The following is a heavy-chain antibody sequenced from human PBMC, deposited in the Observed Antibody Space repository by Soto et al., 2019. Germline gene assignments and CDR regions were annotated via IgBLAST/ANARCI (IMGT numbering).Heavy chain of an antibody. CDR2: IKSKTDGGTT. Sequence: PGGSLRLSCAASGFTFSNAWMNWVRQAPGKGLEWVGRIKSKTDGGTTDYAAPVKGRFTISRDDSKNTLYLQMNSLKTEDTAVYYCTTDPMIVVDLTPFRAFDIWGQGTMVTVSS. CDR1: GFTFSNAW. D-gene: IGHD3-22*01. J-gene: IGHJ3*02. V-gene: IGHV3-15*07. CDR3: TTDPMIVVDLTPFRAFDI.